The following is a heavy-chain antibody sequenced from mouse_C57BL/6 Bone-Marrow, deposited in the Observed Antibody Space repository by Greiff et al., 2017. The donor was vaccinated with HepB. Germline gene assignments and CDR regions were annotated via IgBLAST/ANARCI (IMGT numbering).Heavy chain of an antibody. CDR1: GFTFSDYY. Sequence: EVNVVESGGGLVQPGGSLKLSCAASGFTFSDYYMYWVRQTPEKRLEWVAYISNGGGSTYYPDTVKGRFTISRDNAKNTLYLQMSRLKSEDTAMYYCARGAYWGQGTLVTVSA. CDR3: ARGAY. CDR2: ISNGGGST. J-gene: IGHJ3*01. V-gene: IGHV5-12*01.